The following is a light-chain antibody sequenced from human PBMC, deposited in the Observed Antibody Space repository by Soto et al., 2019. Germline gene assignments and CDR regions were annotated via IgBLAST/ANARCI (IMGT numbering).Light chain of an antibody. J-gene: IGLJ1*01. CDR2: EVS. CDR3: SSYTSSSTYYG. V-gene: IGLV2-14*01. CDR1: SSDVGGYNY. Sequence: QSALTQPASVSGSPGQSITISCTGTSSDVGGYNYVSWYQQHPGKAPKLMIYEVSNRPSGVSNRFSGSKSGNTASLTISGLQAEDESDYYCSSYTSSSTYYGFGTGTMLTVL.